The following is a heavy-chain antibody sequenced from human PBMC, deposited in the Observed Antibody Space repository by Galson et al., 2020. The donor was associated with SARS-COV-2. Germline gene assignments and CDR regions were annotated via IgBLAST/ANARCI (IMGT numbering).Heavy chain of an antibody. Sequence: TGGSLRLSCAASGFTFDDYAMHWVRQAPGKGLEWVSLISGDGGDTYYTDSVKGRFTVSRDNSKNSLYLQMNSLKTEDTALYYCAKVAVTYNWNDGMDYWGQGTLVTVSS. J-gene: IGHJ4*02. CDR1: GFTFDDYA. CDR3: AKVAVTYNWNDGMDY. D-gene: IGHD1-20*01. CDR2: ISGDGGDT. V-gene: IGHV3-43*02.